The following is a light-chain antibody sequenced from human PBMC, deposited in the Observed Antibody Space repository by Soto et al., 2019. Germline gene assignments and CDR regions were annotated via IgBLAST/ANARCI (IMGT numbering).Light chain of an antibody. V-gene: IGKV3-11*01. CDR1: QSISSF. CDR2: DAS. J-gene: IGKJ4*01. CDR3: QQRSNWPLT. Sequence: EIVLTQSPATLSLSPGERATLSCRASQSISSFLAWYQQKPGQAPRLLIYDASSRATGIPARFSGSGSGTDFTLTISSLEPEDFVVYYCQQRSNWPLTFGGGTKVDIK.